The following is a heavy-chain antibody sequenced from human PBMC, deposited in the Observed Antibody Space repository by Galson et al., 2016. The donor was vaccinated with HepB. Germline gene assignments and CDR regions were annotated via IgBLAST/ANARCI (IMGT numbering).Heavy chain of an antibody. J-gene: IGHJ2*01. CDR1: GFTFSSYS. CDR3: TRETRWYFDL. CDR2: IKQDGSEK. V-gene: IGHV3-7*01. Sequence: SLRLSCAASGFTFSSYSMTWVRQALGKGLEWVANIKQDGSEKYYVDSVKGRFTISRDDAKNTLYLQMNTLRVEDTAVYYCTRETRWYFDLWGRGTLLTVSS.